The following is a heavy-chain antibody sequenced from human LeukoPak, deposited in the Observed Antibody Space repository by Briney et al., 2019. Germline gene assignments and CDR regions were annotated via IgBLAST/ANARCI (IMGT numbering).Heavy chain of an antibody. D-gene: IGHD1-26*01. J-gene: IGHJ4*02. Sequence: ASVKVSCKASGYTFTSYGIIWGRQAPGQGLEWMGWISAYNGNTNYAQKLQGRVTITTDKSTSTAYMELRRLRYDDTAVYYCARDWDYSGSYWERLPLDYWGQGTLVTVSS. V-gene: IGHV1-18*01. CDR1: GYTFTSYG. CDR3: ARDWDYSGSYWERLPLDY. CDR2: ISAYNGNT.